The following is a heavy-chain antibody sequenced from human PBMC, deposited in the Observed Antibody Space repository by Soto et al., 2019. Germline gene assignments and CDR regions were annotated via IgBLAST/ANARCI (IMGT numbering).Heavy chain of an antibody. CDR3: AREALPPGIAAAGSGSFDY. CDR1: GFTFSSYS. Sequence: GGSLRLSCAASGFTFSSYSMNWVRQAPGKGLEWVSSISSSSSYIYYADSVKGRFTISRDNAKNSLYLQMNSLRAEDTAVYYCAREALPPGIAAAGSGSFDYWGQGTLVTVSS. V-gene: IGHV3-21*01. D-gene: IGHD6-13*01. CDR2: ISSSSSYI. J-gene: IGHJ4*02.